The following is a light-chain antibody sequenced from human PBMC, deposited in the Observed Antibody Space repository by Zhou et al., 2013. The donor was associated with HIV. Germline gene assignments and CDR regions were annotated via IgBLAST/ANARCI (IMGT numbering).Light chain of an antibody. CDR3: HQATSYPHT. Sequence: EVVMTQSPATLSVSPGERATVSCRASQSVSSNLAWYQQKPGQAPRLLIYETSTRATGIPDRFSGSGSGTEFTLTISSMQSEDFGTYYCHQATSYPHTFGQGTRLDIK. CDR1: QSVSSN. CDR2: ETS. J-gene: IGKJ2*01. V-gene: IGKV3-15*01.